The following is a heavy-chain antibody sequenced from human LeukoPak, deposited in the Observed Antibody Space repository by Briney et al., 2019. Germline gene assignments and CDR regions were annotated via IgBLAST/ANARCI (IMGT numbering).Heavy chain of an antibody. V-gene: IGHV4-38-2*02. Sequence: SETLSLTCTVSGYSISSGYYWGWIRQPPGKGLEWIGSIYHSGSTYYNPSLKSRVTISVDTSKNQFSLKLSSGTAADTAVYYCARDGAAAGTRFGYFQHWGQGTLVTVSS. CDR2: IYHSGST. D-gene: IGHD6-13*01. CDR1: GYSISSGYY. CDR3: ARDGAAAGTRFGYFQH. J-gene: IGHJ1*01.